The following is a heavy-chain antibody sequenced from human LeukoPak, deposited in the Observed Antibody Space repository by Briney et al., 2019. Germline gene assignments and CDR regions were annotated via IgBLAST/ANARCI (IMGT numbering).Heavy chain of an antibody. CDR1: GRSIWGFH. D-gene: IGHD6-19*01. J-gene: IGHJ5*02. CDR2: IHYSGST. V-gene: IGHV4-59*01. CDR3: ARVVAGRRFDP. Sequence: SETLSLTCTVSGRSIWGFHCSCLRQPPGKALECIGYIHYSGSTDYNPSLKSRVTISVDTSKNQFSLKVNSVTAADAAVYYCARVVAGRRFDPWGQGTLVTVSS.